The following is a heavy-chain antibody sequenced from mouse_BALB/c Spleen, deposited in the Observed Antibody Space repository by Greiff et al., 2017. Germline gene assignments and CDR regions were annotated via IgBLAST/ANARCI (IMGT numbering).Heavy chain of an antibody. CDR1: GFSLTGYG. CDR3: ARDRFSTTGGYYFDY. Sequence: QVQLKESGPGLVAPSQSLSITCTVSGFSLTGYGVNWVRQPPGKGLEWLGMIWGDGSTDYNSALKSRLSISKDNSKSQVFLKMNSLQTDDTARYYCARDRFSTTGGYYFDYWGQGTTLTVSS. V-gene: IGHV2-6-7*01. CDR2: IWGDGST. D-gene: IGHD1-1*01. J-gene: IGHJ2*01.